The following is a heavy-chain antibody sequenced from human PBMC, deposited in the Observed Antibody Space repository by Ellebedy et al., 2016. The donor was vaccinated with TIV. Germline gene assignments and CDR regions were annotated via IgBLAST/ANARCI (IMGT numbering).Heavy chain of an antibody. CDR2: INQDGSDE. CDR3: ARDVAPVGQVTFDC. D-gene: IGHD2-21*02. J-gene: IGHJ4*02. CDR1: GFIFSGSW. Sequence: GESLKISCAASGFIFSGSWMTWVRQAPGKGLEWVANINQDGSDEYYVDSVKGRFTISRDNAKNSLYLQMNSMSAEDTAMYYCARDVAPVGQVTFDCWGQGTLVTVSS. V-gene: IGHV3-7*03.